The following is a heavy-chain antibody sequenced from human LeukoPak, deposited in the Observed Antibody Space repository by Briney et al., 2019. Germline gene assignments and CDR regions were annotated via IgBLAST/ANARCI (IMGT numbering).Heavy chain of an antibody. CDR3: ARGPRYYYDSSGYYGY. J-gene: IGHJ4*02. D-gene: IGHD3-22*01. V-gene: IGHV4-30-4*01. Sequence: SETLSLTCTVSGGSISSGGYYWSWIRQPPGKGLEWIGYIYYSGSTYYNPSLKSRLTISVDTSKNQFSLKLSSVTAADTAVYYCARGPRYYYDSSGYYGYWGQGTLVTVSS. CDR1: GGSISSGGYY. CDR2: IYYSGST.